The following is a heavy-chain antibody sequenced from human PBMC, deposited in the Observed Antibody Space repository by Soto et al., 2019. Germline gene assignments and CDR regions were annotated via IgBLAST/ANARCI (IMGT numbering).Heavy chain of an antibody. Sequence: GGSLRLSCAASGFTFSSYGMHWVRQAPGKGLEWVAVISYDGSNKYYADSVKGRFTISRDNSKNTLYLQMNSLRAEDTAVYYCAKTRTALGIAAAGREYFDYWGQGTLVTVSS. CDR1: GFTFSSYG. CDR3: AKTRTALGIAAAGREYFDY. CDR2: ISYDGSNK. V-gene: IGHV3-30*18. D-gene: IGHD6-13*01. J-gene: IGHJ4*02.